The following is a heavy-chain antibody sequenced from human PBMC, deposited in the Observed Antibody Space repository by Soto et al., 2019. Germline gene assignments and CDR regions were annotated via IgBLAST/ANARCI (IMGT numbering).Heavy chain of an antibody. J-gene: IGHJ4*02. CDR3: ARDPLGYFDY. D-gene: IGHD3-16*01. V-gene: IGHV4-39*07. Sequence: SETLSLTCTVSGGSISSSSSYWGWIRQPPGKGLEWIGYIYYSGSTNYNPSLKSRVTISVDTSKNQFSLKLSSVTAADTAVYYCARDPLGYFDYWGQGTLVTVSS. CDR2: IYYSGST. CDR1: GGSISSSSSY.